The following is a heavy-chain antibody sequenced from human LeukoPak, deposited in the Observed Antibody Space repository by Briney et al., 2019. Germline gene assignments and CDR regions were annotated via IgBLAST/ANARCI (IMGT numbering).Heavy chain of an antibody. V-gene: IGHV3-11*03. Sequence: PGGSLRLFCGASGLTLCDHHMSWIRQAPGKGLEWVSYISSSSDYTNYADSVKGRFTISRDNAKNSLYLQMNSLRAEDTAVYYCAGPTCLRVGYCSTKIRGQGTLVTVSS. CDR2: ISSSSDYT. J-gene: IGHJ4*02. D-gene: IGHD2-2*01. CDR3: AGPTCLRVGYCSTKI. CDR1: GLTLCDHH.